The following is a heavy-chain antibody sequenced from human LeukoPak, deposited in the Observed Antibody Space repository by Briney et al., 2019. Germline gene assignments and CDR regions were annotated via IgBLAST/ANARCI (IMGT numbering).Heavy chain of an antibody. CDR1: GFTFDDYA. J-gene: IGHJ4*02. CDR3: AKDIRSGYYDSSGYWNY. CDR2: ISWNSGSI. Sequence: GGSLRLSCAASGFTFDDYAMHWVRQAPGKGLEWVLGISWNSGSIGYADSVKGRFTISRDNAKNSLYLQMNSLRAEDTALYYCAKDIRSGYYDSSGYWNYWGQGTLVTVSS. D-gene: IGHD3-22*01. V-gene: IGHV3-9*01.